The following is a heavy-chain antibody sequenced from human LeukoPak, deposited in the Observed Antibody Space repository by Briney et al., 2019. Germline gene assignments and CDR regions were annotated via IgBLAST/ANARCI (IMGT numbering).Heavy chain of an antibody. CDR3: AGAGFRRALIL. D-gene: IGHD1-14*01. V-gene: IGHV3-7*01. J-gene: IGHJ2*01. Sequence: GGSLRLSCAASGFTFSTYWMSWVRQAPGKGLEWVANIKQDGSENYYVDSVKGRFTISRDNAENSLYLQMTRLRPEGPAVYYGAGAGFRRALILWGRGTLVSVSS. CDR2: IKQDGSEN. CDR1: GFTFSTYW.